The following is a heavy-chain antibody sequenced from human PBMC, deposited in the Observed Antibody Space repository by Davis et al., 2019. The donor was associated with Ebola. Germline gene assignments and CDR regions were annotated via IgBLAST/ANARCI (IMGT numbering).Heavy chain of an antibody. Sequence: GESLKISCAASGFTFSSYWMSWIRQAPGKGLEWVSYISSSGSTIYYADSVKGRFTISRDNAKNSLYLQMNGLRAEDTAVYYCARGGWFRELSYWGQGTLVTVSS. V-gene: IGHV3-11*01. J-gene: IGHJ4*02. D-gene: IGHD3-10*01. CDR3: ARGGWFRELSY. CDR2: ISSSGSTI. CDR1: GFTFSSYW.